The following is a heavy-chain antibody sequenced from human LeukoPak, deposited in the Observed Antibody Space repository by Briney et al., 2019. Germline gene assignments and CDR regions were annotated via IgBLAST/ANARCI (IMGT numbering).Heavy chain of an antibody. Sequence: GPSVKVSCKTSGGTFNNYAISWVRQAPGQGLEWRGRVVPMFGIRNYPQTFRGRVNITADKATNTVYMELRSLRAEDTAIYYCATEPSRSYSFDHLDFWGLGTPVTVSS. D-gene: IGHD5-12*01. J-gene: IGHJ4*02. CDR3: ATEPSRSYSFDHLDF. CDR2: VVPMFGIR. V-gene: IGHV1-69*04. CDR1: GGTFNNYA.